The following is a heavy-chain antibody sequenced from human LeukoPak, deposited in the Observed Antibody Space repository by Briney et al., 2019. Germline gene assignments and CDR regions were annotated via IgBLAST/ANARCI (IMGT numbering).Heavy chain of an antibody. CDR1: GGSFSGYY. D-gene: IGHD6-13*01. J-gene: IGHJ1*01. CDR3: ARVYSSSWYTSEYFQH. CDR2: INHSGST. Sequence: SETLSLTCAVYGGSFSGYYWSWIRQPPGKGPEWIGEINHSGSTNYNPSLKSRVTISVVTSKNQFSLELSSVTAADTAVYYCARVYSSSWYTSEYFQHWGQGTLVTVSS. V-gene: IGHV4-34*01.